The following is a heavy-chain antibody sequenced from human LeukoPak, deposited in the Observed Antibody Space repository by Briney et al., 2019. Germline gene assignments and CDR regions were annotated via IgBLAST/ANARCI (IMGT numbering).Heavy chain of an antibody. CDR1: GFTFSSYW. V-gene: IGHV3-74*01. Sequence: PGGSLRLSCAASGFTFSSYWMSWVRQAPGKGLVWVSRINSDGSSTSYADSVKGRFAISRDNAKNTLYLQMNSLRAEDTAVYYCARAALGDYYDSSGPIDYWGQGTLVTVSS. CDR2: INSDGSST. CDR3: ARAALGDYYDSSGPIDY. D-gene: IGHD3-22*01. J-gene: IGHJ4*02.